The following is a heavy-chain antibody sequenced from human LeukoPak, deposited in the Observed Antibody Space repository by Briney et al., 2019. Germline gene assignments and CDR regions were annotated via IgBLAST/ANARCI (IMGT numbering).Heavy chain of an antibody. Sequence: GGSLRLSCTGSGFTFSSHWMSWVRQAPGRGLEWVANIKEDGSETYYLDSVKGRFTISRDNAKNSLYLLMNSLRAEDTAVYYCAKGGYYYDSSGYQTDYWGQGTLVTVSS. V-gene: IGHV3-7*01. J-gene: IGHJ4*02. CDR2: IKEDGSET. CDR3: AKGGYYYDSSGYQTDY. CDR1: GFTFSSHW. D-gene: IGHD3-22*01.